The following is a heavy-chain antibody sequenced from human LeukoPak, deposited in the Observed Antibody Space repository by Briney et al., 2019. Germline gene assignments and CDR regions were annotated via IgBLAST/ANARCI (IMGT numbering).Heavy chain of an antibody. CDR3: AKCYYDSSGYYFGAFDI. Sequence: QPGGSLRLSCAASGFTFKSYAMRWVRQAPGKGLEWVSAISGSGGSTYYADSVKGRFTISRDNSKNTLYLQMNSLRAEDTAVYYCAKCYYDSSGYYFGAFDIWGQGTMVTVSS. J-gene: IGHJ3*02. CDR2: ISGSGGST. CDR1: GFTFKSYA. V-gene: IGHV3-23*01. D-gene: IGHD3-22*01.